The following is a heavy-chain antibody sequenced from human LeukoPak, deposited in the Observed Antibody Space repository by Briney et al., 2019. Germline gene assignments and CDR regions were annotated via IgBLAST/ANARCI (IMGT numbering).Heavy chain of an antibody. CDR2: VSDTGAKT. D-gene: IGHD4-23*01. V-gene: IGHV3-23*01. Sequence: GGSLRLSCAASGFSFSTYAMSWVRQAPGKGLEWVSSVSDTGAKTYYASSVKGRFTISRDNSQKSLFLQMNSLGVEDTATYYCAKGGGMEFDFWGHGTLVTVSP. J-gene: IGHJ4*01. CDR1: GFSFSTYA. CDR3: AKGGGMEFDF.